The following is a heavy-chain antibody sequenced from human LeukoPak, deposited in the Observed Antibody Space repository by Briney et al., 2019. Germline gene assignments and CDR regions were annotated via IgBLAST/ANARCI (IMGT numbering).Heavy chain of an antibody. J-gene: IGHJ3*02. CDR2: ISSDGSNK. D-gene: IGHD3-22*01. CDR1: GFTFSSYA. Sequence: GRSLRLSCATSGFTFSSYAMHWVRQAPGKGLQWVAVISSDGSNKFYADSVKGRFTISRDNSKNTLYLQMNSLRAEDTAVYYCAKDGVPLVLVVIPEDAFDIWGRGTMVTVSS. CDR3: AKDGVPLVLVVIPEDAFDI. V-gene: IGHV3-30-3*01.